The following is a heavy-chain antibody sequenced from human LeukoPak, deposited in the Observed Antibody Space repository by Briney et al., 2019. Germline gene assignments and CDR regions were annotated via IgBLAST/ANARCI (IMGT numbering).Heavy chain of an antibody. CDR2: INHSGST. Sequence: SETLSLTCAVYGGSFSGYYWSWIRQPPGKGLEWIGEINHSGSTNYNPSPKSRVTISVDTSKNQFPLKLSSVTAADTAVYYCAREGVAVAGTPFDYWGQGTLVTVSS. J-gene: IGHJ4*02. V-gene: IGHV4-34*01. CDR3: AREGVAVAGTPFDY. CDR1: GGSFSGYY. D-gene: IGHD6-19*01.